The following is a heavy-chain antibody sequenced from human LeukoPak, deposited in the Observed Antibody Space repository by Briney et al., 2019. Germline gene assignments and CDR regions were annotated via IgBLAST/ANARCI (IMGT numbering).Heavy chain of an antibody. Sequence: SETLSLTCTVSGGSISSYYWSWIRQPPGKGLEWIGYIYYSGSTNYNPSLKSRVTISVDTSKNQFSLKLSSVTAADTAVYYCAGKYYYDSSGYFYVDYWGQGTLVTVSS. CDR3: AGKYYYDSSGYFYVDY. J-gene: IGHJ4*02. D-gene: IGHD3-22*01. V-gene: IGHV4-59*08. CDR1: GGSISSYY. CDR2: IYYSGST.